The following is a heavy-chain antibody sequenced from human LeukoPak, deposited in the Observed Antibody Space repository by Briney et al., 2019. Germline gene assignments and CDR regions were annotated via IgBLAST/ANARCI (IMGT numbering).Heavy chain of an antibody. CDR3: AILGYYDSSGSAGAFDI. CDR2: IDPNRGGT. Sequence: GASVKVSCKTSGYTFTAFNMHWVRQAPGQGPEWMGWIDPNRGGTNYAHRFQDRVTITRDTSISTVYMELSSLRSEDTAVYYCAILGYYDSSGSAGAFDIWGQGTMVTVSS. J-gene: IGHJ3*02. D-gene: IGHD3-22*01. V-gene: IGHV1-2*07. CDR1: GYTFTAFN.